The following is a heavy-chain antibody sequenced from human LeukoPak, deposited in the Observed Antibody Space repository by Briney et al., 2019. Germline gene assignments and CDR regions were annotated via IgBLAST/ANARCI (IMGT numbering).Heavy chain of an antibody. CDR2: ISWDGGIT. V-gene: IGHV3-43*01. J-gene: IGHJ4*02. CDR3: AKDTGISSSRTPDY. D-gene: IGHD6-6*01. CDR1: VFTFHTYT. Sequence: GGSLRLSCAASVFTFHTYTMHWVRQSPGGGLEWISLISWDGGITDYADSVKGRFTISRDNSKYSLSLQMNSLRTEDTALYYCAKDTGISSSRTPDYWGQGTLVTVSS.